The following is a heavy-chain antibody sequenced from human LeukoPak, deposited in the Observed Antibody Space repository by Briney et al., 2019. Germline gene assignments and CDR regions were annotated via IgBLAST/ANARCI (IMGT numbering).Heavy chain of an antibody. D-gene: IGHD1-26*01. Sequence: GGSLRLSCAASGFTVSSNYMSWVRQAPGKGLEWVSVIYSGGSAYYADSVKGRFTLSRDNSKNTLYLQMNSLRAEDTAVYYCARGGRSSGGYLYNFDYWGQGTLVTVSS. CDR3: ARGGRSSGGYLYNFDY. CDR1: GFTVSSNY. J-gene: IGHJ4*02. V-gene: IGHV3-53*01. CDR2: IYSGGSA.